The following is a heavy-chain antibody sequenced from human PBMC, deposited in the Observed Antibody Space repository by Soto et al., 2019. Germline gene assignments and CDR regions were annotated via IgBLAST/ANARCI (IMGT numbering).Heavy chain of an antibody. D-gene: IGHD6-13*01. Sequence: GGSLRLSCAASGFTFSSYAMHWVRQAPGKGLEYVSAISSNGGSTYYANSVKGRFTTSRDNSKNTLYLQMGSLRAEDMAVYYCARDKIAAAGLYYYYYGMDVWGQGTTVTVSS. CDR3: ARDKIAAAGLYYYYYGMDV. V-gene: IGHV3-64*01. CDR1: GFTFSSYA. CDR2: ISSNGGST. J-gene: IGHJ6*02.